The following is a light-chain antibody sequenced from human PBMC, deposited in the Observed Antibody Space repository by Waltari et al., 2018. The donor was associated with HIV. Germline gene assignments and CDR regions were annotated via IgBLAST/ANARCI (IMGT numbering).Light chain of an antibody. J-gene: IGLJ2*01. CDR2: ADA. CDR3: STWDDRLNGVV. V-gene: IGLV1-44*01. CDR1: TPNIRSSN. Sequence: QSVLSQPPSASGPPGPRVPISCSGSTPNIRSSNVNWYQPCSRAAPKLLIYADAQRHSGVPDRFSGSKSGTSASLVISGLQSEDEADYYCSTWDDRLNGVVFGGGTRLTVV.